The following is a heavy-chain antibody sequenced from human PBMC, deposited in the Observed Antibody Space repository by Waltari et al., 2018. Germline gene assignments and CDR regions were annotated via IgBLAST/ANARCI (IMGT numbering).Heavy chain of an antibody. J-gene: IGHJ6*02. D-gene: IGHD2-2*02. Sequence: QVQLQQWGAGLLKPSETLSLTCAVYGGSFSGYYWRWIRQPPGKGLEWIGEINHSGSTNYNPSLKSRVTISVDTSKNQFSLKLSSVTAADTAVYYCAKLGYCSSTSCYSYYGMDVWGQGTTVTVSS. V-gene: IGHV4-34*01. CDR2: INHSGST. CDR1: GGSFSGYY. CDR3: AKLGYCSSTSCYSYYGMDV.